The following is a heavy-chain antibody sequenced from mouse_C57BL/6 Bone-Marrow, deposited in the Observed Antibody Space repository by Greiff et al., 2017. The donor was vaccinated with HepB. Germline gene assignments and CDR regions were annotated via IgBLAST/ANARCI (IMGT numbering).Heavy chain of an antibody. V-gene: IGHV1-69*01. D-gene: IGHD2-5*01. J-gene: IGHJ3*01. CDR1: GYTFTSYW. CDR3: AREGPYSNFAWFAY. CDR2: IDPSDIYT. Sequence: QVQLQQPGAELVMPGASVKLSCKASGYTFTSYWMHWVKQRPGQGLEWIGEIDPSDIYTNYNQKFKGKSTLTVDTSSSTAYMQLSSLTSEDSAVYYCAREGPYSNFAWFAYWGQGTLVTVSA.